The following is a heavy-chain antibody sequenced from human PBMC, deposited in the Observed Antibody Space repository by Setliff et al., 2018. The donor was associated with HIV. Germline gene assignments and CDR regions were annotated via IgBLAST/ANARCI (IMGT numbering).Heavy chain of an antibody. V-gene: IGHV1-18*01. CDR1: GYTFTSYG. CDR2: INNHNDNT. D-gene: IGHD3-22*01. CDR3: ARDYSPTFYYYDSSGTFDY. Sequence: ASVKVSCKASGYTFTSYGLNWVRQVPGQGLEWMGRINNHNDNTNYAQKFQDRVTMTTDPSTSTAYMELSSLRSEDTAVYYCARDYSPTFYYYDSSGTFDYWGQGTLVTVSS. J-gene: IGHJ4*02.